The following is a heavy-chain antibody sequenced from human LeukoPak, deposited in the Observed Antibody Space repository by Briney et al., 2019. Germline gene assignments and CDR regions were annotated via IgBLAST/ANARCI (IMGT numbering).Heavy chain of an antibody. CDR2: IKQDGSEK. J-gene: IGHJ4*02. CDR3: ARDFWSGLPDY. D-gene: IGHD3-3*01. V-gene: IGHV3-7*03. Sequence: GGCLRLSCAASGFTFSSYWMSWVRQAPGKGLEWVANIKQDGSEKYYVDSVKGRFTISRDNAKNSLYLQMNSLRAEDTAVYYCARDFWSGLPDYWGQGTLVTVSS. CDR1: GFTFSSYW.